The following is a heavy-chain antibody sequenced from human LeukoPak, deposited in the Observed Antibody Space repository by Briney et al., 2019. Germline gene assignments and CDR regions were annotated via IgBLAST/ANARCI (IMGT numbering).Heavy chain of an antibody. Sequence: GASVKVSCKASGYTFTSYGISWVRQAPGQGLEWMGWISAYNGNTNYAQKLQGRVTVTTDTSTSTAYMELRSLRSDDTAVYYCARFRRRGYSYVSDAFDIWGQGTMVTVSS. CDR2: ISAYNGNT. CDR3: ARFRRRGYSYVSDAFDI. J-gene: IGHJ3*02. D-gene: IGHD5-18*01. CDR1: GYTFTSYG. V-gene: IGHV1-18*01.